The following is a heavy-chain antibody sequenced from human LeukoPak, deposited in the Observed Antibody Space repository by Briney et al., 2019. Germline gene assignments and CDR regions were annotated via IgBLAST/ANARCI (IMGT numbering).Heavy chain of an antibody. CDR3: ASREDV. Sequence: SETLSLTCTVSGGSVSSGRYYWSWIRQHPGKGLEWIGYIYYSGSTNYNPSLKSRVTISVDTSKNQFSLKLSSVTAADTAVYYCASREDVWGQGTTVTVSS. V-gene: IGHV4-61*01. CDR1: GGSVSSGRYY. J-gene: IGHJ6*02. CDR2: IYYSGST.